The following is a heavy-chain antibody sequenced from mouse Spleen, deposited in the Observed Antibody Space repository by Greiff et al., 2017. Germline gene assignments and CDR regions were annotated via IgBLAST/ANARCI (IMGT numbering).Heavy chain of an antibody. Sequence: EVKLMESGGGLVKPGGSLKLSCAASGFTFSDYYMYWVRQTPEKRLEWVATISDGGSYTYYPDSVKGRFTISRDNAKNNLYLQMSSLKSEDTAMYYCARDHGNSGRFAYWGQGTLVTVSA. J-gene: IGHJ3*01. CDR3: ARDHGNSGRFAY. V-gene: IGHV5-4*02. CDR2: ISDGGSYT. CDR1: GFTFSDYY. D-gene: IGHD2-1*01.